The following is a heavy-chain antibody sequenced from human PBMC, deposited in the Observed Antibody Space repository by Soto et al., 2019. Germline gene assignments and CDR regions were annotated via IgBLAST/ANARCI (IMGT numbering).Heavy chain of an antibody. D-gene: IGHD3-10*01. Sequence: EVQLVESGGGLVQPGRSLRLSCAASGFTFDDYAMHWVRQAPGKGLEWVSGISWNSGSIGYADSVKGRFTISRDNAKNFLYLQMNSLRAEDTALYCCAKDGGREVIANPFDYWGQGTLVTVSS. CDR1: GFTFDDYA. CDR2: ISWNSGSI. J-gene: IGHJ4*02. V-gene: IGHV3-9*01. CDR3: AKDGGREVIANPFDY.